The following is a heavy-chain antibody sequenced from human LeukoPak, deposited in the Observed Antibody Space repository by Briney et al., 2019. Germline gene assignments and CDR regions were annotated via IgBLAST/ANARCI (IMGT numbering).Heavy chain of an antibody. V-gene: IGHV4-34*01. J-gene: IGHJ5*02. CDR3: ASSYSSGWYNWFDP. D-gene: IGHD6-19*01. Sequence: SETLSLTCAVYGGSFSGYYWSWIRQPPGKGLEWIGEINHSGSTNYNPSLKSRVTISVDTSKNQFSLKLSSVTAADTAVYYCASSYSSGWYNWFDPWGQGTLVTVSS. CDR2: INHSGST. CDR1: GGSFSGYY.